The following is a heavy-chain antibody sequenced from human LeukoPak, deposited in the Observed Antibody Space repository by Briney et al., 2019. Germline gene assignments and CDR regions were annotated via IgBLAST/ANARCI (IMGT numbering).Heavy chain of an antibody. V-gene: IGHV4-34*01. CDR1: GGSFSGYY. J-gene: IGHJ6*03. CDR2: INHSGST. D-gene: IGHD2-2*01. CDR3: SRPGYYYYMDV. Sequence: SEALSLTCAVYGGSFSGYYWSWIRQPPGKGLEWIGEINHSGSTNYNPSLKSRVTISVDTSKNQFSLKLSSVTAADTAVYYCSRPGYYYYMDVWGKGTTVTVSS.